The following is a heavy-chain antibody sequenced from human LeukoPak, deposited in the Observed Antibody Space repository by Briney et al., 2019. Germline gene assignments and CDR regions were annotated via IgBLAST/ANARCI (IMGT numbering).Heavy chain of an antibody. Sequence: SVKVSCKASGGTFSSYAISWVRQAPGQGLEWMGGITPIFGTANYAQKFQGRVTITADESTSTAYMELSSLRSEDTAVYYCARVRGGSDDAFDIWGQGTMVTVSS. CDR2: ITPIFGTA. CDR1: GGTFSSYA. J-gene: IGHJ3*02. CDR3: ARVRGGSDDAFDI. V-gene: IGHV1-69*13. D-gene: IGHD2-15*01.